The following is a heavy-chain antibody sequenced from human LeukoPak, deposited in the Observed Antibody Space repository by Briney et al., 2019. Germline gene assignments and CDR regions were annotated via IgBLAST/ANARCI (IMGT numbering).Heavy chain of an antibody. CDR1: GGSISSYY. D-gene: IGHD6-13*01. Sequence: SETLSLTCTVSGGSISSYYWSWIRQPPGKGLEWIGYIYYSGSTNYNPSLKSRVTISVDTSKNQFSLKLSSVTAADTAVYYCAREVAAAADWFDPWGQGTLVTVSS. CDR2: IYYSGST. V-gene: IGHV4-59*01. CDR3: AREVAAAADWFDP. J-gene: IGHJ5*02.